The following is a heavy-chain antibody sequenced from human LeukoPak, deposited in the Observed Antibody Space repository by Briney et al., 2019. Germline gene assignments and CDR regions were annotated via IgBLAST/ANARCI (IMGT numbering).Heavy chain of an antibody. J-gene: IGHJ4*02. CDR1: GGSISSGDYY. CDR2: IYYSGST. D-gene: IGHD2-2*01. CDR3: ARHLGYCTSTSCYRVFDY. V-gene: IGHV4-30-4*08. Sequence: SQTLSITCSVSGGSISSGDYYWRWIRQPPGTGLEWIAYIYYSGSTYYNPSLKSRVTISVDTSKNQFSLKLSSVPAADTAVYYCARHLGYCTSTSCYRVFDYWGQGTLVTVSS.